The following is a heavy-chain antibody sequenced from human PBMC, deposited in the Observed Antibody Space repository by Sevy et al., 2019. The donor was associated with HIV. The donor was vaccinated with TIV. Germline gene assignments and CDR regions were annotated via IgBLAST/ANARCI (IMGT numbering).Heavy chain of an antibody. CDR3: TADILTGYFDY. CDR2: IKSKTDGGTT. D-gene: IGHD3-9*01. V-gene: IGHV3-15*01. Sequence: GGSLRLSCAASGFTFSNAWMSWVRQAPGKGLEWVGRIKSKTDGGTTDYAAPVKGRFTISRDDSKNTLYLQMYSLKTEDTAVYYCTADILTGYFDYWGQGTLVTVSS. J-gene: IGHJ4*02. CDR1: GFTFSNAW.